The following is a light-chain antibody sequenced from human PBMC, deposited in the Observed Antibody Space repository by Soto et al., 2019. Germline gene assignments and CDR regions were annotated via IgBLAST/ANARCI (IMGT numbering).Light chain of an antibody. CDR3: QQYNSGSA. Sequence: DIQMTQSPSTLSASVGDRVTITCRASQSISSWLAWYQQKPGKAPNLLIYRASSLESGVPSRFSGSRSGTDFTLTISSLQPDDFATYYCQQYNSGSAFGQGTKLEIK. CDR2: RAS. CDR1: QSISSW. V-gene: IGKV1-5*03. J-gene: IGKJ2*01.